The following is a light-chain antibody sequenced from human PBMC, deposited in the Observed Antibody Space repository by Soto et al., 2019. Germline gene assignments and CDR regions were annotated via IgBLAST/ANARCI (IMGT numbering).Light chain of an antibody. J-gene: IGKJ1*01. CDR3: QKCSSAPWT. CDR2: AAS. CDR1: QGMSNY. Sequence: DIQMTQSPSSLSASVGDRVTITCRASQGMSNYLAWYQHKPGKVPKLMIYAASTLQSGVPSRFSGSGSGTDFTLAISSLHPEDVATYYCQKCSSAPWTFVQGTKVEI. V-gene: IGKV1-27*01.